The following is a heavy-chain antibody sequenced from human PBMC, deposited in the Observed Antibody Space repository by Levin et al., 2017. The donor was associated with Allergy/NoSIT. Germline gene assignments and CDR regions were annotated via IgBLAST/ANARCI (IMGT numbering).Heavy chain of an antibody. CDR3: AATTVTTGLSYYYYYMDV. CDR1: GGSVSSGTYY. D-gene: IGHD4-17*01. Sequence: KASETLSLTCTVSGGSVSSGTYYWSWIRQPAGKGLEWIGRIYNDGGTNYNPSLKSRVSISLDTSTNQFSLKLSSVTAADTAVYYCAATTVTTGLSYYYYYMDVWGKGSTVTVSS. V-gene: IGHV4-61*02. CDR2: IYNDGGT. J-gene: IGHJ6*03.